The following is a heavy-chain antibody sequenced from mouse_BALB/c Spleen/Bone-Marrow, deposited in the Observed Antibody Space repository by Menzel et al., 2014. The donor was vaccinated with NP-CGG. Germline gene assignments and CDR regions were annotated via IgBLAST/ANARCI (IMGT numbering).Heavy chain of an antibody. CDR3: ARDEEDARGCDGMDS. CDR2: INPSTGYT. CDR1: GYNFISYW. V-gene: IGHV1-7*01. Sequence: VQLQQSGAELAKPGASVKMSCKASGYNFISYWMHWVNQRPGQGLEWIGYINPSTGYTEYNQKFKDKATLTADKSSSKAYMEHRGLTYEHTAQYDCARDEEDARGCDGMDSWGHGQPVTVS. J-gene: IGHJ4*01.